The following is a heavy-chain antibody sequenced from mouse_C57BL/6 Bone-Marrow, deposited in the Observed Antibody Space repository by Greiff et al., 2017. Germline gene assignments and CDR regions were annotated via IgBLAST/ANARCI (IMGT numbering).Heavy chain of an antibody. CDR1: GFTFSDYG. D-gene: IGHD2-1*01. J-gene: IGHJ3*01. V-gene: IGHV5-17*01. CDR2: ISSGSSTI. Sequence: EVKLVESGGGLVKPGGSLKLSCAASGFTFSDYGMHWVRQAPEKGLEWVAYISSGSSTIYYADTVKGRFTISRDNAKNTLFLQMTSLRSEDTAMYYCARLGSDYGNYEAYWGQGTLVTVSA. CDR3: ARLGSDYGNYEAY.